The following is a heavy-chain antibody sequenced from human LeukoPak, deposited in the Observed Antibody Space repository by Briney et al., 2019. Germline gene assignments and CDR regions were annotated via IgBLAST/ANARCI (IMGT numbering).Heavy chain of an antibody. CDR2: IDTVGNT. CDR1: GFTFSSYD. D-gene: IGHD7-27*01. CDR3: IRIRTGEHQYGTDV. V-gene: IGHV3-13*01. J-gene: IGHJ6*02. Sequence: PGGSLRLSCAASGFTFSSYDMHWVRQATGKGLEWVSAIDTVGNTYYAGSVKGRFTISRENAKNSPYLQMNSLRDGDTAVYYCIRIRTGEHQYGTDVWGQGTTVTVSS.